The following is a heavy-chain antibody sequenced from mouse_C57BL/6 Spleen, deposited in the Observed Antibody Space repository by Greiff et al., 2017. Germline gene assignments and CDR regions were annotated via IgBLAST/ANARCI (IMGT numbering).Heavy chain of an antibody. Sequence: QVQLQQPGAELVRPGTSVKLSCKASGYTFTSYWMHWVKQRPGQGLEWIGVIDPSDSYTNYNQKFKGKATLTVDTSSSTAYMQLSSLTSEDSAVYYCASIYDGYLQFAYWGQGTLVTVSA. CDR1: GYTFTSYW. D-gene: IGHD2-3*01. J-gene: IGHJ3*01. CDR2: IDPSDSYT. CDR3: ASIYDGYLQFAY. V-gene: IGHV1-59*01.